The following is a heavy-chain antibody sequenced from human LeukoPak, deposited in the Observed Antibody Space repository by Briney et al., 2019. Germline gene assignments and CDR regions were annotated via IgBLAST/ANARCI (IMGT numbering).Heavy chain of an antibody. V-gene: IGHV1-58*01. CDR2: IVVGSGNT. J-gene: IGHJ4*02. CDR3: AAGYSSSWYVGNYFDY. CDR1: GFTFTSSA. D-gene: IGHD6-13*01. Sequence: GTPVKVSCKASGFTFTSSAVQWVRQARGQRLEWIGWIVVGSGNTNYAQKFQERVTITRDMSTSTAYMELSSLRSEDTAVYYCAAGYSSSWYVGNYFDYWGQGTLVTVSS.